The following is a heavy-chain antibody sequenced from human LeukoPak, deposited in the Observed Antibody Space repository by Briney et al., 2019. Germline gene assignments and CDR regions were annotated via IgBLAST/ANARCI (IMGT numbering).Heavy chain of an antibody. CDR2: IYSGGST. D-gene: IGHD5-24*01. J-gene: IGHJ4*02. V-gene: IGHV3-66*01. CDR1: GFTFSNYW. CDR3: ARARDVYNEIDY. Sequence: GGSLRLSCAASGFTFSNYWMSWVRQAPGKGLEWVSGIYSGGSTYYADSVRARFTISRDNSKNTVYLQLNSLRAEDTAVFYCARARDVYNEIDYWGRGTLVTVSS.